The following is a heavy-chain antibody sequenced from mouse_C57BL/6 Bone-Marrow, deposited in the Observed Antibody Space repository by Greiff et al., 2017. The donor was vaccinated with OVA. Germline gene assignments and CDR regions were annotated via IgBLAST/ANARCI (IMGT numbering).Heavy chain of an antibody. J-gene: IGHJ2*01. CDR3: ARDLVDPYYYGSRYFDY. D-gene: IGHD1-1*01. CDR2: INYDGSST. Sequence: DVKLVESEGGLVQPGSSMKLSCTASGFTFSDYYMAWVRQVPEKGLEWVANINYDGSSTYYLDSLKSRFIISRDNAKNILYLQMSSLKSEDTATYYCARDLVDPYYYGSRYFDYWGQGTTLTVSS. CDR1: GFTFSDYY. V-gene: IGHV5-16*01.